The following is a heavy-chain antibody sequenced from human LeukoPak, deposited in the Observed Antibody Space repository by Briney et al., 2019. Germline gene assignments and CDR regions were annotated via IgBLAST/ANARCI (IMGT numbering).Heavy chain of an antibody. D-gene: IGHD3-10*01. J-gene: IGHJ6*03. CDR2: ISGSGGST. Sequence: GGSLRLSCAASGFTFSSYAMSWVRQAPGKGLEWVSAISGSGGSTYYADSVKGRFTISRDNSKNTLYLQMNSLRAEDTAVYYCARAYGSGSYGTFYYYYYMDVWGKGTTVTVSS. CDR3: ARAYGSGSYGTFYYYYYMDV. V-gene: IGHV3-23*01. CDR1: GFTFSSYA.